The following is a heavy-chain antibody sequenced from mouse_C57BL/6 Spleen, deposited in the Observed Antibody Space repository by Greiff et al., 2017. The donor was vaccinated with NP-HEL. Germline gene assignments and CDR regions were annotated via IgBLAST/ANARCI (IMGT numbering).Heavy chain of an antibody. CDR3: ARHELGRYPFAY. D-gene: IGHD4-1*01. Sequence: QVQLQQSGPGLVAPSQSLSITCTVSGFSLTSYGVHWVRQPPGKGLEWLVVIWSDGSTTYNSALKSRLSISKDNSKSQVFLKMNSLQTDDTAMYYCARHELGRYPFAYWGQGTLVTVSA. V-gene: IGHV2-6-1*01. J-gene: IGHJ3*01. CDR1: GFSLTSYG. CDR2: IWSDGST.